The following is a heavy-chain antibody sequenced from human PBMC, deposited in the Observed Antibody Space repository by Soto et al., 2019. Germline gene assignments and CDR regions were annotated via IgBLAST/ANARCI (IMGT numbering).Heavy chain of an antibody. CDR2: INAGNGNT. Sequence: QVQLVQSGAEVKKPGASVKVSCKASGYTFTSYAMHWVRQAPGQRLEWMGWINAGNGNTKYSQKFQGRVTITRDTSAITAYMEPSSLRSEDTAVYYCARRTLKYSSSGSCYSGTWFDPWGQGTLVTVSS. CDR3: ARRTLKYSSSGSCYSGTWFDP. V-gene: IGHV1-3*01. J-gene: IGHJ5*02. D-gene: IGHD2-15*01. CDR1: GYTFTSYA.